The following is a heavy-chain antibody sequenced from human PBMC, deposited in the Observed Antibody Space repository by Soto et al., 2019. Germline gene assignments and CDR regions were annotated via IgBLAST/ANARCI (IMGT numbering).Heavy chain of an antibody. CDR3: AKLGITIFGMGYYGMDV. CDR1: GGSFSGDY. V-gene: IGHV4-34*01. J-gene: IGHJ6*02. D-gene: IGHD3-3*01. Sequence: SETLSLTCAVYGGSFSGDYWSWIRQPRWKGLEWIGEINHSGSTNYNPSLKSRVTISVDTSKNQFSLKLSSVTAADTAVYYCAKLGITIFGMGYYGMDVWGQGTTVTVSS. CDR2: INHSGST.